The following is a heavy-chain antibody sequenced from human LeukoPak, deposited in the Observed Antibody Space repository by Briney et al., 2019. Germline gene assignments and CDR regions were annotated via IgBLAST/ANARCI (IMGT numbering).Heavy chain of an antibody. V-gene: IGHV3-30*02. Sequence: PGGSLRLSCAAPGFTFSSYGMHWVRQAPGKGRWWVAFIRYDGSNKYYADSVRGRFTICRDKSKNPLYLQLNSVRAEGTAVYYSARDGTAPGLYFDLWGQGTLVTVSS. CDR3: ARDGTAPGLYFDL. D-gene: IGHD6-13*01. CDR1: GFTFSSYG. CDR2: IRYDGSNK. J-gene: IGHJ4*01.